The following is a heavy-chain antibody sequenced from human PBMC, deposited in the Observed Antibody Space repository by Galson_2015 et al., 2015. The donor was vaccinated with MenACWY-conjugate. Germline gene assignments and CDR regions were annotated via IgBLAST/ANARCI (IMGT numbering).Heavy chain of an antibody. CDR1: GGSISSGGYY. CDR2: IYYSGTT. D-gene: IGHD6-25*01. CDR3: AREWSSGFKFDP. V-gene: IGHV4-31*03. Sequence: TLSLTCTVSGGSISSGGYYWSWIRQHPGKGLEWIGYIYYSGTTYYNPSLKSRVIISLDTSKKQFSLKLSSVTAADTAVYYCAREWSSGFKFDPWGQGTLVTVSS. J-gene: IGHJ5*02.